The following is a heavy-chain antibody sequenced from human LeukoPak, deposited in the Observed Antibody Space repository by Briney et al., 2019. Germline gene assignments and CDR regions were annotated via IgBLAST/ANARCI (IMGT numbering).Heavy chain of an antibody. Sequence: ASVKVSCKASGYTFTGYYMHWVRRAPGQGLEWMGWINPNSGGTNYAQKFQGRVTMTRDTSISTAYMELSRLRSDDTAAYYCARDKGSAAGTLDYWGQGTLVTVSS. D-gene: IGHD6-13*01. J-gene: IGHJ4*02. CDR3: ARDKGSAAGTLDY. V-gene: IGHV1-2*02. CDR2: INPNSGGT. CDR1: GYTFTGYY.